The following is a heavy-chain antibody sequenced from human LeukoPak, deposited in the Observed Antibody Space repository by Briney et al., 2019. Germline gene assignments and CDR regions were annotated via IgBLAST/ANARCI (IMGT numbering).Heavy chain of an antibody. CDR3: ARLHPVAGISY. J-gene: IGHJ4*02. CDR2: IYYSGST. V-gene: IGHV4-59*01. Sequence: SETLSLTCSVSGGSISSYYWSWIRQPPGKGLEWIGYIYYSGSTNYNPSLKSRVTISVDTSKNQFSLKLSSVTAADTAVYYCARLHPVAGISYWGQGTLVTVSS. D-gene: IGHD6-19*01. CDR1: GGSISSYY.